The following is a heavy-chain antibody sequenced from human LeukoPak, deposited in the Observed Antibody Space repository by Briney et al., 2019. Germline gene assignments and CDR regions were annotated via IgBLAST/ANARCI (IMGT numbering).Heavy chain of an antibody. J-gene: IGHJ6*03. CDR2: IYYSGST. V-gene: IGHV4-59*01. Sequence: KPSETLSLTCTVSGGSISSYYWSWIRQPPGKGLEWIGYIYYSGSTNYNPSLKSRVTISVDTSKNQFSLKLSSVTAADTAVYYCARESVDYYYYYMDVWGKGTTVTISS. CDR1: GGSISSYY. CDR3: ARESVDYYYYYMDV.